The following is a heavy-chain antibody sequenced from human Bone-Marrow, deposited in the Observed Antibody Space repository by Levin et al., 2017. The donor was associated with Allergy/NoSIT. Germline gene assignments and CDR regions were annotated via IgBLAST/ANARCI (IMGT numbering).Heavy chain of an antibody. CDR1: GGAISNYF. CDR2: IYYTGST. D-gene: IGHD6-19*01. J-gene: IGHJ4*02. V-gene: IGHV4-59*12. Sequence: GSLRLSCTVSGGAISNYFWSWIRQSPGKGLEWIGYIYYTGSTTYSPSLKSRVTVSLDTSKSQFSLRLTSVTAADTAVYFCATHTPGYSSGWGWGQGTLVTVSS. CDR3: ATHTPGYSSGWG.